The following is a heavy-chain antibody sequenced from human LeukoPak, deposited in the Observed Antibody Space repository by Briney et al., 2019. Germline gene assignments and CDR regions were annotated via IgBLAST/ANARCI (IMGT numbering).Heavy chain of an antibody. CDR2: IHYSGST. D-gene: IGHD3-9*01. CDR3: ARHVYDILTGYAYYFDY. J-gene: IGHJ4*02. CDR1: GGXISSSNYF. Sequence: PSETLSLTCTVSGGXISSSNYFWGCIRQPPGKGLEWIGSIHYSGSTYYNPSLKSRVTLSVDTSKNQFSLKLSSVAAADTAVYYCARHVYDILTGYAYYFDYWGQGTLVTVSS. V-gene: IGHV4-39*01.